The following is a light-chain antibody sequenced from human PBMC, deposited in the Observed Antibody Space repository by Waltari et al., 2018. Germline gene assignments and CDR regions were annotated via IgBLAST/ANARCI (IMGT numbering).Light chain of an antibody. Sequence: QSALTQPASVSGSPGQSITMSCTGASTGVGTFHLLSRYQQHPGKAPKLIIYEGNERPSGVSNRFSGSKSGNTASLTISGLQAEDEAYYYCCSYAGGSTFVVFGGGTKLTVL. CDR2: EGN. V-gene: IGLV2-23*03. CDR1: STGVGTFHL. J-gene: IGLJ2*01. CDR3: CSYAGGSTFVV.